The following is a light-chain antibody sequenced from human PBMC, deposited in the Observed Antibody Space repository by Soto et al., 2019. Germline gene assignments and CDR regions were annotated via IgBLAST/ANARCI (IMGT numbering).Light chain of an antibody. Sequence: DMQMTQTPSSLSASVGVRVTIPCRASQSISRLLQWYQQKPGKAPKLLIYVASSLQGGVPSRFSGSGSGTDFTLTISSLQPEDFATYYCQQSYTTPQTFGQGTKVDIK. CDR3: QQSYTTPQT. J-gene: IGKJ1*01. V-gene: IGKV1-39*01. CDR1: QSISRL. CDR2: VAS.